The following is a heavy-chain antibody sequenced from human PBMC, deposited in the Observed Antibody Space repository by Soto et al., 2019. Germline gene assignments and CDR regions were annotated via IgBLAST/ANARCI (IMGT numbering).Heavy chain of an antibody. CDR1: GGSFKSGSYS. CDR2: VYHTGRT. CDR3: ARDLSSGYDSYYFDY. Sequence: PSETLSLTCTVSGGSFKSGSYSWSWIRQPPGKGLEWIGYVYHTGRTSYNPSLKSRVSISMDTSKNQFSLNLRSVTAADTAVYFCARDLSSGYDSYYFDYWGQGTLVTVSS. D-gene: IGHD3-22*01. V-gene: IGHV4-61*01. J-gene: IGHJ4*02.